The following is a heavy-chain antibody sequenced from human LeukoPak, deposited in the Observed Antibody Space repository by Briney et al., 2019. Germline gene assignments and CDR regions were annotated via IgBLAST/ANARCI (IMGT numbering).Heavy chain of an antibody. CDR2: INVGNGNT. J-gene: IGHJ5*02. CDR1: GYTFTSYA. Sequence: ASVKVSCKASGYTFTSYAMHWVRQAPGQRLEWMGWINVGNGNTKYSQKFQGRVTITRDTSASTAYMELSNLRSEDTAVYYCARLTYYYDSSGQNWFDPWGQGTLVTVSS. V-gene: IGHV1-3*01. CDR3: ARLTYYYDSSGQNWFDP. D-gene: IGHD3-22*01.